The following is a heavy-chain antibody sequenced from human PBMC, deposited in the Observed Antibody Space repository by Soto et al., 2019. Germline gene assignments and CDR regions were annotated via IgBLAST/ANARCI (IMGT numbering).Heavy chain of an antibody. Sequence: EVQLLESGGGLVQPGGSLRLSCAASGFTFSDYALSWVRQAPGKGLEWVSTISASGGSTYYADSVKGRFTISRDNSKNTLYLQMNSLRAEDTALYYCAKERRGRFFPPLLDYWGQGTLVTVSS. V-gene: IGHV3-23*01. CDR3: AKERRGRFFPPLLDY. CDR1: GFTFSDYA. D-gene: IGHD1-26*01. J-gene: IGHJ4*02. CDR2: ISASGGST.